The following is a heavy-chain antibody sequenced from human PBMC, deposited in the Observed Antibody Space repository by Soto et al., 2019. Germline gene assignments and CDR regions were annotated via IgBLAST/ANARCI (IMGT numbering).Heavy chain of an antibody. Sequence: EVHLSESGGGVVQPGGTLRLSCVVSGFTFSDYAMDWVRQAPGKGLEWVSEISATGGTTNYADSVKGRYTISRDNSNNPLYLQLTNLRAEESAMFYCAKASSAWYGSKNYYFDSWGQGALVTVSS. V-gene: IGHV3-23*01. D-gene: IGHD6-19*01. J-gene: IGHJ4*02. CDR1: GFTFSDYA. CDR3: AKASSAWYGSKNYYFDS. CDR2: ISATGGTT.